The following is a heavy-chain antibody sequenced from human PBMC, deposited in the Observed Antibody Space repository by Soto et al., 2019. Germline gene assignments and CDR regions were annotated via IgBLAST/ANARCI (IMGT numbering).Heavy chain of an antibody. Sequence: GGSLRLSCAGSGFTFSSYGMHWVRQAPGKGLEWVAVISYDGSNKYYADSVKGRFTISRDNSKNTLYLQMNSLRAEDTAVYYCAKGSGAYSSSWYTYYYGMDVWGQGTTVTVSS. CDR3: AKGSGAYSSSWYTYYYGMDV. CDR1: GFTFSSYG. J-gene: IGHJ6*02. V-gene: IGHV3-30*18. D-gene: IGHD6-13*01. CDR2: ISYDGSNK.